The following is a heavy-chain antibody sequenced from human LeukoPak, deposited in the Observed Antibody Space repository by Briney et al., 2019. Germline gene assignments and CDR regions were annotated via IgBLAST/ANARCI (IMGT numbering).Heavy chain of an antibody. CDR3: SSIEGSGSYYNRLRDY. V-gene: IGHV1-2*02. D-gene: IGHD3-10*01. Sequence: ASVKVSCKASGYTFTGYYMHWVRQAPGQGLEWMGWINPNSGGTNYAQKFQGRVTMIRDASISTAYIELSRLRSAAATAYYCSSIEGSGSYYNRLRDYWGQGTLVTVSS. J-gene: IGHJ4*02. CDR1: GYTFTGYY. CDR2: INPNSGGT.